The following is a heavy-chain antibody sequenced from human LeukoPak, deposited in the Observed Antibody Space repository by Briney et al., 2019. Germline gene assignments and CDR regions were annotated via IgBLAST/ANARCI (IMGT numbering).Heavy chain of an antibody. CDR3: ARQGSRYCSSTSCYRFIAANYFDY. CDR2: IYYSGST. J-gene: IGHJ4*02. V-gene: IGHV4-39*07. D-gene: IGHD2-2*02. Sequence: PSETLSLTCTVSGGSISSSSYYWGWIRQPPGKGLEWIGCIYYSGSTYYNPSLKSRATISVDTSKNQFSLKLSSVTAADTAVYYCARQGSRYCSSTSCYRFIAANYFDYWGQGTLVTVSS. CDR1: GGSISSSSYY.